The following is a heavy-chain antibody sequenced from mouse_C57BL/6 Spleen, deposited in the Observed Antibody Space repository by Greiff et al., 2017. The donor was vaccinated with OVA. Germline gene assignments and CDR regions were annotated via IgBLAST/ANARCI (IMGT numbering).Heavy chain of an antibody. D-gene: IGHD2-3*01. J-gene: IGHJ2*01. CDR2: ISYDGSN. V-gene: IGHV3-6*01. Sequence: EVKLVESGPGLVKPSQSLSLTCSVTGYSITSGYYWNWIRQFPGNKLEWMGYISYDGSNNYNPSLKNRISITRDTSKNQFFLKLNSVTTEDTATYYCARGGGYYYFDYWGQGTTLTVSS. CDR1: GYSITSGYY. CDR3: ARGGGYYYFDY.